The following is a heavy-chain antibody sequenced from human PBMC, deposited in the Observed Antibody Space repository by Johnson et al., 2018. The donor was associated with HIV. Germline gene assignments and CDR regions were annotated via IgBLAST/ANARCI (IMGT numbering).Heavy chain of an antibody. J-gene: IGHJ3*02. CDR1: RFTFSSYW. CDR2: ITQAGRET. Sequence: VQLVESGGGLVQPGGSLRLSCAASRFTFSSYWMRWVRQAPGTGLEWVATITQAGRETYYVDPVTGRFTISRDNSKNTLYLQMNSVRAEDTAVYYCARVRGATQVMGAFDIWGQGTMVTVSS. D-gene: IGHD1-26*01. CDR3: ARVRGATQVMGAFDI. V-gene: IGHV3-7*01.